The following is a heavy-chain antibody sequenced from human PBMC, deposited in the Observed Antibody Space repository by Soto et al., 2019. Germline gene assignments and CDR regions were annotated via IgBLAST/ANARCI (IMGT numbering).Heavy chain of an antibody. D-gene: IGHD3-3*01. CDR1: GFTFSSYS. Sequence: LRLSCSASGFTFSSYSMNWVRQAPGKGLEWVSYISSSSSAIYYADSVKGRFTISRDNAKNSLYLQMNSLRDEDTAVYYCARDPETYYDFWSGLHYYYGMDVWGQGTTVTVSS. CDR3: ARDPETYYDFWSGLHYYYGMDV. CDR2: ISSSSSAI. J-gene: IGHJ6*02. V-gene: IGHV3-48*02.